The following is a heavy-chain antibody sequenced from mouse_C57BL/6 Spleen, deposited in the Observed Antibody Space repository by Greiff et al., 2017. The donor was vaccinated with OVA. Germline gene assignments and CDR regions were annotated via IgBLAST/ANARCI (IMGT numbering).Heavy chain of an antibody. Sequence: QVQLKESGAELVRPGTSVKVSCKASGYAFTNYLIEWVKQRPGQGLEWIGVINPGSGGTNYNEKFKGKATLTADKSSSTAYMQLSSLTSEDSAVYFCAREIITTVVEDYYAMDYWGQGTSVTVSS. CDR3: AREIITTVVEDYYAMDY. J-gene: IGHJ4*01. D-gene: IGHD1-1*01. V-gene: IGHV1-54*01. CDR2: INPGSGGT. CDR1: GYAFTNYL.